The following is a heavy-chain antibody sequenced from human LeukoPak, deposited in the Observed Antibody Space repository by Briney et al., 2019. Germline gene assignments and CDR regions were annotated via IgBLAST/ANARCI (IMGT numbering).Heavy chain of an antibody. V-gene: IGHV1-2*02. J-gene: IGHJ4*02. Sequence: ASVKVSCKASGYTFTGYYVHWVRQAPGEGLEWMGWINPNSGGTNYAQKFQGRVTMTRDTSISTAYMELRSLRSDDTAVYYCARLIYSGSSRSFDYWGQGTLVTVSS. D-gene: IGHD1-26*01. CDR3: ARLIYSGSSRSFDY. CDR2: INPNSGGT. CDR1: GYTFTGYY.